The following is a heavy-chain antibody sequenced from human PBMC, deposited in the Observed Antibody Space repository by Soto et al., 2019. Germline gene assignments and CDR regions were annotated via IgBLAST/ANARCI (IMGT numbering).Heavy chain of an antibody. J-gene: IGHJ4*02. CDR3: ARGLPYYYDSSGYYTRSAQYYFGY. CDR1: GYSISSGYY. D-gene: IGHD3-22*01. V-gene: IGHV4-38-2*01. CDR2: IYHSGST. Sequence: SETLSLTCAVSGYSISSGYYWGWIRQPPGKGLEWIGSIYHSGSTYYNPSLKSRVTISVDTSKNQFSLKLSSVTAADTAVYYCARGLPYYYDSSGYYTRSAQYYFGYWGQGTLVTVSS.